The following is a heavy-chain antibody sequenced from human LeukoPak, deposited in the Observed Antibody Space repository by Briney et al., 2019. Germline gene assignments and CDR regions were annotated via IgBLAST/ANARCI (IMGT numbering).Heavy chain of an antibody. CDR2: IYSGGST. CDR1: GFTVSNNF. D-gene: IGHD6-19*01. V-gene: IGHV3-66*01. Sequence: GGSLRLSCAASGFTVSNNFMSWVRQAPGRGLEWVSVIYSGGSTNYADSAKGRFTISRDISKNMLYLQMNSLRAEDTAVYYCAREGTSGWSLFGYWGQGTLVTVSS. CDR3: AREGTSGWSLFGY. J-gene: IGHJ4*02.